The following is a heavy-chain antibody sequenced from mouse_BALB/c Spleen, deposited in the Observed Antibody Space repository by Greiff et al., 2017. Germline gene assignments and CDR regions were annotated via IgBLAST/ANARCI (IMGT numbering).Heavy chain of an antibody. CDR1: GFTFNTYA. CDR3: VRHDYYGSPYAMDY. D-gene: IGHD1-1*01. CDR2: IRSKSNNYAT. J-gene: IGHJ4*01. Sequence: EVQLVESGGGLVQPKGSLKLSCAASGFTFNTYAMNWVRQAPGKGLEWVARIRSKSNNYATYYADSVKDRFTISRDDSQSMLYLQMNNLKTEDTAMYYCVRHDYYGSPYAMDYWGQGTSVTVSS. V-gene: IGHV10-1*02.